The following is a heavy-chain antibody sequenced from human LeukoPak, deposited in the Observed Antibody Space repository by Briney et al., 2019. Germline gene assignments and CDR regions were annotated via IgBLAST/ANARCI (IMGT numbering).Heavy chain of an antibody. CDR1: GYTFTGYY. V-gene: IGHV1-2*02. CDR3: ARVFSSLVVVPAESMDY. Sequence: GASVKVSCKASGYTFTGYYMHWVRQAPGQGLEWXXXXNPNSGGTNYAQKFQGRVTMTRDTSISTAYMELSRLRSDDTAVYYCARVFSSLVVVPAESMDYWGQGTLVTVSS. J-gene: IGHJ4*02. CDR2: XNPNSGGT. D-gene: IGHD2-2*01.